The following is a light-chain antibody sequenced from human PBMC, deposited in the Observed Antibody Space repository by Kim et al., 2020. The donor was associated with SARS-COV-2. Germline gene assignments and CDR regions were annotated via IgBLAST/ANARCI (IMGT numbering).Light chain of an antibody. Sequence: MCAGEGAARSYRASRSVDSNYLAWYQHKPGHAAALLIHGASSRATGIPHRFSGSGSDTCFALTISRLEPEDFGVYYCQKGGTPVTFGQGTRLEIK. CDR1: RSVDSNY. CDR2: GAS. CDR3: QKGGTPVT. J-gene: IGKJ5*01. V-gene: IGKV3-20*01.